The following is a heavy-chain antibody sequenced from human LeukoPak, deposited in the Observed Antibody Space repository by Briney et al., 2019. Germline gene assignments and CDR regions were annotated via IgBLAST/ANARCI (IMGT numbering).Heavy chain of an antibody. CDR2: IYYSGST. CDR3: ARARTYSSGWFDP. V-gene: IGHV4-59*01. CDR1: GGSFSVYY. Sequence: NASETLSLTCAVYGGSFSVYYWSWIRQPPGKGLELIGYIYYSGSTNYNPSLKSRVTISVDTSKNQFSLKLSSVTAADTAVYYCARARTYSSGWFDPWGQGTLVTVSS. J-gene: IGHJ5*02. D-gene: IGHD6-19*01.